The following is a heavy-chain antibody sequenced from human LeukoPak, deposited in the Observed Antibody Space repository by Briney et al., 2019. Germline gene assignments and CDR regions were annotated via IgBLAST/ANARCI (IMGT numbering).Heavy chain of an antibody. CDR2: IKPDGSDK. J-gene: IGHJ4*02. Sequence: GGSLRLSRAASGFRFSNYWMSWVRQAPGKGLEWVANIKPDGSDKYYVDSVKGRSTTSRDNAKNSLYLQMNSLRAEDTAVYYCARLGDRSGYYDFWGQGALVTVSS. V-gene: IGHV3-7*01. D-gene: IGHD3-22*01. CDR1: GFRFSNYW. CDR3: ARLGDRSGYYDF.